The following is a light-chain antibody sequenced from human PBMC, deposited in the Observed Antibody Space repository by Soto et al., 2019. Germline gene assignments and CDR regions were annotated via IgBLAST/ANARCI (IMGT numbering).Light chain of an antibody. CDR1: QSVSSSY. V-gene: IGKV3-20*01. CDR2: GAS. CDR3: QHYGSSPFT. J-gene: IGKJ3*01. Sequence: EIVLTQSPGTLSLSPGERATLSCRASQSVSSSYLAWYQQKHGQAPRLLIYGASSRATGIPDRFSGSGSGTDLTLTISRVEPADFAVYYCQHYGSSPFTFGPGTRVDIK.